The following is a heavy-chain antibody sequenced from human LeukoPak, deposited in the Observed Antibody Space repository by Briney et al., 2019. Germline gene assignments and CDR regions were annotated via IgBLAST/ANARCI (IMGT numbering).Heavy chain of an antibody. CDR2: IKSKSDGGTT. V-gene: IGHV3-15*01. D-gene: IGHD3-10*01. Sequence: PGGSLRLSCAASGFTFSNAWMTWVRQAPGKGLEWVGRIKSKSDGGTTDYDAPVKGRFTISRDDSKNTVYPQMNSLKTEDTAMFYCTTYTMGAFDSWGQGTLVTVSS. CDR3: TTYTMGAFDS. CDR1: GFTFSNAW. J-gene: IGHJ4*02.